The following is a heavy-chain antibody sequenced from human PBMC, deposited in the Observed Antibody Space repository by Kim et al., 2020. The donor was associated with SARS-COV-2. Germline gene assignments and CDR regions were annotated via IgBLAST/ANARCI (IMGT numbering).Heavy chain of an antibody. D-gene: IGHD1-1*01. Sequence: YYHRSLKGGVTISVDTSKNQFSLKMRSVTAADTAVYYCARLVSDNSAVEYWGQGTLVTVSS. CDR3: ARLVSDNSAVEY. V-gene: IGHV4-39*01. J-gene: IGHJ4*02.